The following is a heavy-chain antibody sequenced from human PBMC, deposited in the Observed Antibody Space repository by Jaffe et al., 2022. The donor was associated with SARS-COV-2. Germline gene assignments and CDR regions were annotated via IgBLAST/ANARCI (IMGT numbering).Heavy chain of an antibody. CDR1: GGSITSGSYY. Sequence: QVQLQESGPGLVKPSQTLSLTCTVSGGSITSGSYYWSWIRQPAGRGLEWIGRIFTTGSTNYNPSLMSRVTISVDTSKNQFSLKLSSVTAADTAVYYCARGRSTRIRLYYYYYGMDVWGQGTTVTVSS. V-gene: IGHV4-61*02. CDR2: IFTTGST. CDR3: ARGRSTRIRLYYYYYGMDV. J-gene: IGHJ6*02. D-gene: IGHD2-2*01.